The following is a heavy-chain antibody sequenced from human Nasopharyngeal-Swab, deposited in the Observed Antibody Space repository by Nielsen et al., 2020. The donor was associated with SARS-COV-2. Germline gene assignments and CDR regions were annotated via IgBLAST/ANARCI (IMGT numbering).Heavy chain of an antibody. CDR3: ARDQGGLLDP. J-gene: IGHJ5*02. CDR2: ISYDGSNK. CDR1: GFTCSSYA. V-gene: IGHV3-30-3*01. D-gene: IGHD3-16*01. Sequence: GGALRLSWAASGFTCSSYAMHWVRQAPGKGLEWVAVISYDGSNKYYADSVKGRFTISRDNSKNTLYLQMNSVRAEDTAVYYCARDQGGLLDPWGQGTLVTVSS.